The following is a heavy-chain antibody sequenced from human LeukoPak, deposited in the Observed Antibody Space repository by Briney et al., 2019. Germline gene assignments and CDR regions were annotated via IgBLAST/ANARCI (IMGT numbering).Heavy chain of an antibody. V-gene: IGHV1-8*02. Sequence: ASVKVSCKASGYTFTGYYMHWVRQATGQGLEWMGWMNPNSGNTGYAQKFQGRVTMTRNTSISTAYMELSSLRSEDTAVYYCARVAYDYVWGSYRSPFYYFDYWGQGTLVTVSS. CDR2: MNPNSGNT. CDR1: GYTFTGYY. D-gene: IGHD3-16*02. CDR3: ARVAYDYVWGSYRSPFYYFDY. J-gene: IGHJ4*02.